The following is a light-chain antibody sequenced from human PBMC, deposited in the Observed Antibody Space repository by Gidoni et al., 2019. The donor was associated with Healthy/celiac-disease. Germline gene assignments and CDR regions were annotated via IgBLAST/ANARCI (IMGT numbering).Light chain of an antibody. CDR2: YKSDSDK. Sequence: QPVLTQPTSLSASPGASARFTCPLRSGINVGTYRIYWYQQTPGSLPRYLLSYKSDSDKQQGSGVPSRFSGSKDASTNAGLLLISGLQSEDEADYYCAIWYSSTWVFGGGTKLTVL. V-gene: IGLV5-39*01. CDR1: SGINVGTYR. J-gene: IGLJ3*02. CDR3: AIWYSSTWV.